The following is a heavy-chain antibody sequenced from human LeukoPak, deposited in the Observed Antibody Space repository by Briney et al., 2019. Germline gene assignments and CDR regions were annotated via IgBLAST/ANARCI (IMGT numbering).Heavy chain of an antibody. Sequence: SETLSLTCTVSGGSISNYYWTWIRQPPGQELELIGNIYYTGNTNYNPSLKSRLSMSVDTSRNHFSLTLTSVTVADTALYYCATSVGPYGSKNGFDVWGPGTMVTVSS. CDR3: ATSVGPYGSKNGFDV. V-gene: IGHV4-59*08. CDR2: IYYTGNT. D-gene: IGHD6-19*01. J-gene: IGHJ3*01. CDR1: GGSISNYY.